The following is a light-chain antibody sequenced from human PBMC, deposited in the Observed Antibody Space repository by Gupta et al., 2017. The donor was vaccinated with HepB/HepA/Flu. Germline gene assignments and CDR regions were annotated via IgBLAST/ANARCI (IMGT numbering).Light chain of an antibody. CDR1: QSVTRN. Sequence: EIVMTQSPATLSLSPGDRATLSCRASQSVTRNLAWYQQKPGQAPRLLIYGGATRGTGIPARFSGSGAGTEFTLTISSRQSEDFAVYYCQQYNNWPPVTFGGGTKVEIK. J-gene: IGKJ4*01. V-gene: IGKV3-15*01. CDR3: QQYNNWPPVT. CDR2: GGA.